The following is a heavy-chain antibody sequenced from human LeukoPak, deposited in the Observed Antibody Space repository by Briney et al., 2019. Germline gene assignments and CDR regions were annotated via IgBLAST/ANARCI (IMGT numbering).Heavy chain of an antibody. J-gene: IGHJ6*02. Sequence: GGSLRLSCAASGFTFSDYGIHWVRQAPGKGLEWVAVIWSDGSNKYYADSVKGRFTISRDNSKKTLYLQMNSLRVEDTAVYYCARGAPYDILTGYYLRYYYYYYGMDVWGQGTTVTVSS. CDR1: GFTFSDYG. D-gene: IGHD3-9*01. CDR3: ARGAPYDILTGYYLRYYYYYYGMDV. V-gene: IGHV3-33*01. CDR2: IWSDGSNK.